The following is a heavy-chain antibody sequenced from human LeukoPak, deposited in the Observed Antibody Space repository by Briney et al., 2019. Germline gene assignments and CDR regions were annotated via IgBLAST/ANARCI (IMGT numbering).Heavy chain of an antibody. CDR3: ARVAPIYSSSLYYLDY. V-gene: IGHV3-33*08. D-gene: IGHD6-13*01. J-gene: IGHJ4*02. Sequence: PGRSLRLSCAASGFTFSSYAMHWVRQAPGQGLEWVAVIWYDGGNKYYADSVKGRFTISRDNSKNTLYLQMNSLRAEDTAVYYCARVAPIYSSSLYYLDYWGQGSLVTVSS. CDR1: GFTFSSYA. CDR2: IWYDGGNK.